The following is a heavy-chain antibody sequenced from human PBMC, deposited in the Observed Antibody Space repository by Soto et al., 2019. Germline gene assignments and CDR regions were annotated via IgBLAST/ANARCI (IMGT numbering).Heavy chain of an antibody. CDR2: IYSGGST. CDR1: GFTVSSNY. J-gene: IGHJ6*02. D-gene: IGHD3-22*01. Sequence: VGSLRLSCAASGFTVSSNYMSWVRQAPGKGLEWVSVIYSGGSTYYADSVKGRFTISRDNSKNTLYLQMNSLRAEDTAVYYCARENSSYGTDVWGQGTTVTVSS. CDR3: ARENSSYGTDV. V-gene: IGHV3-53*01.